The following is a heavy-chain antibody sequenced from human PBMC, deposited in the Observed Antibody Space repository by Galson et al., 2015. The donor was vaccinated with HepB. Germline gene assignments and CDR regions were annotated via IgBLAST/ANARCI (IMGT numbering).Heavy chain of an antibody. Sequence: SVKVSCKASGYTFTGYYMHWVRQAPGQGLEWMGRINPNSGGTNYAQKFQGRVTMTRDTSISTAYMELSRLRSDDTAVYYCAIVRGSTGTFDYCGQGTLVTVSS. J-gene: IGHJ4*02. V-gene: IGHV1-2*06. CDR1: GYTFTGYY. CDR3: AIVRGSTGTFDY. CDR2: INPNSGGT.